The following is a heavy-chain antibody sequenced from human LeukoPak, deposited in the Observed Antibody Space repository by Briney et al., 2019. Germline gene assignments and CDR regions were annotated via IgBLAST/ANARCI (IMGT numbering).Heavy chain of an antibody. CDR3: ARNSRVASTSGLNY. V-gene: IGHV1-69*13. Sequence: VASVKVSCKVSGGTFSSYPNSWVRQAPGQGLEWMGEITPIFGEAQNAEKFQGRVTITADEPTSTVYMELTSLRLDDTAMYYCARNSRVASTSGLNYWGQGTLVTVSS. D-gene: IGHD5-12*01. J-gene: IGHJ4*02. CDR1: GGTFSSYP. CDR2: ITPIFGEA.